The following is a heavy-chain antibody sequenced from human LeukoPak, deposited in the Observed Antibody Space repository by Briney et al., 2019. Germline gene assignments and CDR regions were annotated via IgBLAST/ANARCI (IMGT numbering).Heavy chain of an antibody. D-gene: IGHD2-2*01. J-gene: IGHJ4*02. CDR3: ARSGRYCSSTSCYAETLL. V-gene: IGHV3-30*04. CDR2: ISYDGSNK. CDR1: GFTFSSYA. Sequence: GRSLRLSCAASGFTFSSYAMHWVRQAPGKGLEWVAVISYDGSNKYYADSVEGRFTISRDNSKNTLYLQMNSLRAEDTAVYYCARSGRYCSSTSCYAETLLWGQGTLVTVSS.